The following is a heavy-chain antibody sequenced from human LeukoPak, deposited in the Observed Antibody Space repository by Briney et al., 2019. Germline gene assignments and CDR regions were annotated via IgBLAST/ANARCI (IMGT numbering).Heavy chain of an antibody. V-gene: IGHV1-18*01. CDR3: ARGGDDYGDYVDY. CDR2: ISAYNGNT. J-gene: IGHJ4*02. Sequence: GASVKVSCNASGYTFTSYGISWVRQAPGQGLEWMGWISAYNGNTNYAQKFQGRVTMTRDMSTSTVYMELSSLGSEDTAVYYCARGGDDYGDYVDYWGQGTLVTVSS. CDR1: GYTFTSYG. D-gene: IGHD4-17*01.